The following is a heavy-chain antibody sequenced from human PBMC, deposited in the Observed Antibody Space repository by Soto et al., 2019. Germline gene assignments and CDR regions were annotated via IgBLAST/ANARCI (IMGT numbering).Heavy chain of an antibody. CDR3: ARSPSYYDILTGFDY. V-gene: IGHV4-31*03. CDR1: GGSISSGGYY. D-gene: IGHD3-9*01. J-gene: IGHJ4*02. Sequence: SETLSLTCTVSGGSISSGGYYWSWIRQHPGKGLEWIGYIYYSGSTYYNPSLKSRVTISVDTSKNQFSLKLSSVTAADTAVYYCARSPSYYDILTGFDYWGQGTLVTVSS. CDR2: IYYSGST.